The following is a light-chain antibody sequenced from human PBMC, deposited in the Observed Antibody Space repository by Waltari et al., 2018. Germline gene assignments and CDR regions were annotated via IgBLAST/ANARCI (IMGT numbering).Light chain of an antibody. J-gene: IGKJ4*01. CDR1: QSLSKE. CDR3: QQYNSWPLT. CDR2: GAS. Sequence: EIVMTQSPGNLSLSPGERATLSCRASQSLSKELAWYQQKPGQPPRLLIYGASTRATGIPARFSGSGSETEFTLTISSLQSEDFGVYCCQQYNSWPLTFGGGTKVEIK. V-gene: IGKV3-15*01.